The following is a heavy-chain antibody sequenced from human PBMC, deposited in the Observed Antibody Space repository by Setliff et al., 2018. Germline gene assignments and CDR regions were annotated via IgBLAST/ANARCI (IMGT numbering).Heavy chain of an antibody. CDR2: IIPDNGKT. CDR3: ARGYCDGIGCPAPLYYFDS. CDR1: GYTFTTYA. Sequence: ASVKVPCKSSGYTFTTYAMHWLRQAPGQRLEWMGWIIPDNGKTEYSEEFQDRVTFTTDTSATTAYMDLRSLRSDDMAVYYCARGYCDGIGCPAPLYYFDSWGQGTLVTVSS. D-gene: IGHD2-21*01. J-gene: IGHJ4*02. V-gene: IGHV1-3*03.